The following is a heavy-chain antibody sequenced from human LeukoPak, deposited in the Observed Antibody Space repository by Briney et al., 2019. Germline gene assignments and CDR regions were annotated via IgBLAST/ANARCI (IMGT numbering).Heavy chain of an antibody. CDR2: ISSSSSYI. D-gene: IGHD6-6*01. CDR3: ARDFAARGFDP. Sequence: SGGSLRLSCAASGFTFSSYSMNWVRQAPGKGLEWVSSISSSSSYIYYADSVKGRFTISRDNAKNSLYLQMNSLRAEDTAVYYCARDFAARGFDPWGQGTLVTVSS. CDR1: GFTFSSYS. V-gene: IGHV3-21*01. J-gene: IGHJ5*02.